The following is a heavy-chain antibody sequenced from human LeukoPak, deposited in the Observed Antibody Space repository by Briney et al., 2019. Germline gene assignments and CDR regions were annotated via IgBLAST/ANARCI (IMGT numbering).Heavy chain of an antibody. V-gene: IGHV3-53*05. CDR1: GFTVSSNY. CDR3: ASLEGGYSYVKGPYYYGMDV. Sequence: GGSLRLSCAASGFTVSSNYMSWVRQAPGKGLEWVSVIYSGGSTYYADSVKGRFTISRDNSKNTLYLQMNSLRAEDTAVYYCASLEGGYSYVKGPYYYGMDVWGQGTTVTVSS. D-gene: IGHD5-18*01. J-gene: IGHJ6*02. CDR2: IYSGGST.